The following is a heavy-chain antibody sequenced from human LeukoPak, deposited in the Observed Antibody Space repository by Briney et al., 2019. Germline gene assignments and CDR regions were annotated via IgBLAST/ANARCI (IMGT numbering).Heavy chain of an antibody. V-gene: IGHV3-30*18. CDR1: GFTSSSYG. Sequence: GRSLRLSCAAPGFTSSSYGMHWVRQAPGKGLEWVAVISYDGSNKYYADSVKGRFTISRDNSKNTLYLQMNSLRAEDTAVYYCAKGLAGSSKTGIDYWGQGTLVTVSS. CDR2: ISYDGSNK. D-gene: IGHD6-6*01. CDR3: AKGLAGSSKTGIDY. J-gene: IGHJ4*02.